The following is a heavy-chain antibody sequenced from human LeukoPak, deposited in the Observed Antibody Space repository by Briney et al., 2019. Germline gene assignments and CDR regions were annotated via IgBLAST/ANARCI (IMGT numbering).Heavy chain of an antibody. V-gene: IGHV3-21*01. CDR2: ISSSSSYI. J-gene: IGHJ4*02. CDR1: GFTFSSYS. Sequence: PGGSLRLSCAASGFTFSSYSMNWVRQAPGKGLEWVSSISSSSSYIYYADSVKGRFTISRDNAKNSLYLQMNSLRAEDTAVYYCARDTPRSGTVTTSGRLWGQGTLVTVSS. D-gene: IGHD4-17*01. CDR3: ARDTPRSGTVTTSGRL.